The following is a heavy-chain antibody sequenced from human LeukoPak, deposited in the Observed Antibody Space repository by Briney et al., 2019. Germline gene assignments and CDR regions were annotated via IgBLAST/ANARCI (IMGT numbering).Heavy chain of an antibody. CDR2: INHSGST. Sequence: SETLSLTCAVYGGSFSGYCWSWIRQPPGKGLEWIGEINHSGSTNYNPSLKSRVTISVDTSKNQFSLKLSSVTAADTAVYYCARVRYSSGWYSVYWGQGTLVTVSS. D-gene: IGHD6-19*01. V-gene: IGHV4-34*01. CDR1: GGSFSGYC. J-gene: IGHJ4*02. CDR3: ARVRYSSGWYSVY.